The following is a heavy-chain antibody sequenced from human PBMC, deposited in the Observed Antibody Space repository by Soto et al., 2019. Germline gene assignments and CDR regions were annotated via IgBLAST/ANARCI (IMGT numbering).Heavy chain of an antibody. CDR2: ISSSGTTI. CDR1: GFTLSTYE. CDR3: ARRYCSSTSCTHDY. J-gene: IGHJ4*02. D-gene: IGHD2-2*01. V-gene: IGHV3-48*03. Sequence: GGSLRLSCAISGFTLSTYEMNWVRQAPGKGLEWVSYISSSGTTIYYADSVKGRFTISRDNAKNSLYLQLNSLRAEDTAVYYCARRYCSSTSCTHDYWGQGTLVTVSS.